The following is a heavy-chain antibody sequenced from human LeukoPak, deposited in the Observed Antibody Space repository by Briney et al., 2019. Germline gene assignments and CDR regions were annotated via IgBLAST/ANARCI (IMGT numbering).Heavy chain of an antibody. J-gene: IGHJ4*02. V-gene: IGHV3-74*01. D-gene: IGHD6-13*01. CDR1: GFTFSSYW. CDR3: AAAGSSYYFDY. CDR2: INSDGSST. Sequence: GGSLRLSCAASGFTFSSYWMHWVRQAPGKGLVWVSRINSDGSSTSYADSVKGRFTISRDNAKNTLYLQMNNLRAEDTAVYYCAAAGSSYYFDYWGQGTLVTVSS.